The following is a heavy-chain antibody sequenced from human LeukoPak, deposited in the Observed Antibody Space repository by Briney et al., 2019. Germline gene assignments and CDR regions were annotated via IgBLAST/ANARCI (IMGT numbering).Heavy chain of an antibody. CDR2: MNPNSGST. CDR3: ARVKGDSSGYYFGY. D-gene: IGHD3-22*01. V-gene: IGHV1-8*01. J-gene: IGHJ4*02. Sequence: ASVKVSCKASGYRFTSYDINWVRQATGQGLEWMGWMNPNSGSTGYSQKFQGRVTMTRNTSISTAYMELSSLRSEGTAVYYCARVKGDSSGYYFGYWGQGTLVTVSS. CDR1: GYRFTSYD.